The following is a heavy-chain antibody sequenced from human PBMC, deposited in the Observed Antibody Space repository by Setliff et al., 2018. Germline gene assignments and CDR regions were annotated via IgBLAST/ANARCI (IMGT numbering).Heavy chain of an antibody. J-gene: IGHJ6*02. D-gene: IGHD3-3*01. Sequence: SETLSLTCTVSGGSISSGSYYWSWIRQPAGKGLEWIGRIYTSGSTNYNPSLKSRVTISVDTSKNQFSLKLSSVTAADTAVYYCARAFTYYNFWSGYGYGMDVWGQGTTVTVSS. V-gene: IGHV4-61*02. CDR1: GGSISSGSYY. CDR2: IYTSGST. CDR3: ARAFTYYNFWSGYGYGMDV.